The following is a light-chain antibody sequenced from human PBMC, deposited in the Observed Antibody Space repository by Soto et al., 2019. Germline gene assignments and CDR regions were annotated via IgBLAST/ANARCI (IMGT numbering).Light chain of an antibody. V-gene: IGLV3-21*02. Sequence: SYVPTQPPSVSVAPGQTARITCGENNIGTKNVHWYKQKAGQAPVLVVLDDSDRPSGIPERFSGSNSGNTATLTISRVEAGDEADFYCQVWDPTSGHYVFGTGTKLTVL. CDR3: QVWDPTSGHYV. CDR2: DDS. CDR1: NIGTKN. J-gene: IGLJ1*01.